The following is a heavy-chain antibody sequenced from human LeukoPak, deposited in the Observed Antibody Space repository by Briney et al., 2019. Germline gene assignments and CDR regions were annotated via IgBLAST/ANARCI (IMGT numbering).Heavy chain of an antibody. J-gene: IGHJ4*02. Sequence: SETLSLTCTVSGGFISSYYWSWIRQPPGKGLEWIGYIYYSERTNYNPSLKSRVSIPLDTSKNQFSLSLSSVTAADTAVYYCARGPLNEEIDYWGQGTLVTVSS. CDR1: GGFISSYY. CDR2: IYYSERT. D-gene: IGHD1-1*01. V-gene: IGHV4-59*01. CDR3: ARGPLNEEIDY.